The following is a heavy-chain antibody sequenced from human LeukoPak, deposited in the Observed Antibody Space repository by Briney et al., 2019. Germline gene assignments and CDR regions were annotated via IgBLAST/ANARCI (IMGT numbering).Heavy chain of an antibody. D-gene: IGHD3-22*01. J-gene: IGHJ3*02. Sequence: SETLSLTCAVYGGSFSGYYWSWIRQPPGKGLEWIGEINHSGSTNYNPSLKSRVTISVDTSKNQFSLKLSSVTAADTAVYYCARGRSTYYYDSSGPRYAFDIWGQGTMVTVSS. CDR3: ARGRSTYYYDSSGPRYAFDI. V-gene: IGHV4-34*01. CDR2: INHSGST. CDR1: GGSFSGYY.